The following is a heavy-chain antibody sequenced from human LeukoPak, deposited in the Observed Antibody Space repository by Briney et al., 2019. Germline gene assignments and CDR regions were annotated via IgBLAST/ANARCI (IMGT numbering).Heavy chain of an antibody. D-gene: IGHD6-19*01. CDR2: IWYDGSNK. V-gene: IGHV3-33*06. CDR3: AKVISEQCLGFDY. J-gene: IGHJ4*02. CDR1: GFTFSSYG. Sequence: GGSLRLSCAASGFTFSSYGMHWVRQAPGKGLEWVAVIWYDGSNKYYADSVKGRFTISRDNSKNTLYLQMNSLRAEDTAVYYCAKVISEQCLGFDYWGQGTLVTVSS.